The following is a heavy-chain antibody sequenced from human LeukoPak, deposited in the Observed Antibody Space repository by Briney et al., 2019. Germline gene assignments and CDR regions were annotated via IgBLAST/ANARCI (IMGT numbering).Heavy chain of an antibody. CDR3: ARVTGYMIEDYFDY. D-gene: IGHD3-22*01. V-gene: IGHV4-59*02. CDR2: IYQTGST. Sequence: SETLSLTCTVSGGSVSNYYCSWIRQLPGKGLEWIGYIYQTGSTNYNPSLKSRVTISVDTSKNQFSLKLSSVTAADTAVYYCARVTGYMIEDYFDYWGQGTLVTVSA. J-gene: IGHJ4*02. CDR1: GGSVSNYY.